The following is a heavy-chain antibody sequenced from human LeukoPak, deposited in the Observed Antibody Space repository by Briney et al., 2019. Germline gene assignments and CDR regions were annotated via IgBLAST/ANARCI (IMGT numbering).Heavy chain of an antibody. CDR3: ARFRSWRATTYFDY. Sequence: PSETRSLTCTVSGGSISSGSYYWSWIRQPAGKGLEWIGRIYTSGSTNYNPSLKSRVTISVDTSKNQFSLKLSSVTAADTAVYYCARFRSWRATTYFDYWGQGTLVTVSS. D-gene: IGHD5-24*01. J-gene: IGHJ4*02. CDR2: IYTSGST. CDR1: GGSISSGSYY. V-gene: IGHV4-61*02.